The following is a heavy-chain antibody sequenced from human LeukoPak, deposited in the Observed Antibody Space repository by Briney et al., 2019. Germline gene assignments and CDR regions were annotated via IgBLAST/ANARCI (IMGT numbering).Heavy chain of an antibody. CDR2: VSWNSDSR. J-gene: IGHJ4*02. V-gene: IGHV3-9*01. CDR3: AKDLGVGWLGDYFDN. Sequence: GRSLRLSCAASGFTFDDYSMRWVRQAPGKGLEWVSVVSWNSDSRGYADYVKGRFIISTDNDNNYMYLQMNSLRAEDTAVYYCAKDLGVGWLGDYFDNWGQGTLVTVSS. D-gene: IGHD5-24*01. CDR1: GFTFDDYS.